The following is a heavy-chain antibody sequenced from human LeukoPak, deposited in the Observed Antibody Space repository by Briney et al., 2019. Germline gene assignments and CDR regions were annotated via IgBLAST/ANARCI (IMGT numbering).Heavy chain of an antibody. J-gene: IGHJ4*02. Sequence: SETLSLTCTVSGDSISGYYWSWIRQPPGKRLEWNGYVNYSGSTKYNPPLKSRVTISVDTSKNQVFLEVNSVTAEDTAVYYCARGLDNGEPFYYWGQGTLVTVAS. V-gene: IGHV4-59*01. CDR1: GDSISGYY. CDR3: ARGLDNGEPFYY. CDR2: VNYSGST. D-gene: IGHD4-17*01.